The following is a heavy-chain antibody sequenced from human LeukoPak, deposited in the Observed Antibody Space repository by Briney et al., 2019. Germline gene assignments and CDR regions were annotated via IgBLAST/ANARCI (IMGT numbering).Heavy chain of an antibody. J-gene: IGHJ5*02. CDR3: ALIVVVVAATLP. V-gene: IGHV1-46*03. CDR1: GYTFTSNY. CDR2: IYPRDGST. Sequence: ASVKVSCKASGYTFTSNYIHWVRQAPGQGLEWMGMIYPRDGSTSYAQKFQGRVTVTRDTSTSTVHMELSGLRSDDTAVYYCALIVVVVAATLPWGQGTLVTVSS. D-gene: IGHD2-15*01.